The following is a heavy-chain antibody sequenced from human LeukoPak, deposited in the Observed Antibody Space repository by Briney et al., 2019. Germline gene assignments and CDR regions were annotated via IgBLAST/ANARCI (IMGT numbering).Heavy chain of an antibody. Sequence: PSETLSLTCTVSGDSINSSNSYWGWFRQPPGKALEWIATIFYSGSTFYNPSLKSRVTVSLDTSKTQFSLRLRSVTAADTAVYYCARVFRFSHFDYWGQGTLVTVSS. CDR3: ARVFRFSHFDY. D-gene: IGHD3-3*01. J-gene: IGHJ4*02. CDR1: GDSINSSNSY. CDR2: IFYSGST. V-gene: IGHV4-39*07.